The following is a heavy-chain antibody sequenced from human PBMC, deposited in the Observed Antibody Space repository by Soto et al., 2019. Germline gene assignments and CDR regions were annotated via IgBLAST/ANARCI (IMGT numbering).Heavy chain of an antibody. CDR2: IYHSGTT. Sequence: SETLSLTCAVSGDSISSGYYWAWIRQPQPPGKGLEWIGSIYHSGTTYYNPSLKSRLTMSVDTSKNQFSLKLSSVTAADTAVYYCARGLDDYVWGNQPVSLWGQGTTVTVSS. CDR1: GDSISSGYY. D-gene: IGHD3-16*01. V-gene: IGHV4-38-2*01. CDR3: ARGLDDYVWGNQPVSL. J-gene: IGHJ6*02.